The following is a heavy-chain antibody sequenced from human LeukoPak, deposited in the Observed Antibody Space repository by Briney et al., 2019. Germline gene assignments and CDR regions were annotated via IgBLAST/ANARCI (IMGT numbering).Heavy chain of an antibody. Sequence: GGSLRLSCAASGFTFSSYAMHWVRQAPGKGLEWVAVISYDGGNKYYADSVKGRFTISRDNSKNTLYLQMNSLRAEDTAVYYCARCRGKVAAAGLDYWGQGTLVTVSS. CDR3: ARCRGKVAAAGLDY. CDR1: GFTFSSYA. V-gene: IGHV3-30*01. J-gene: IGHJ4*02. D-gene: IGHD6-13*01. CDR2: ISYDGGNK.